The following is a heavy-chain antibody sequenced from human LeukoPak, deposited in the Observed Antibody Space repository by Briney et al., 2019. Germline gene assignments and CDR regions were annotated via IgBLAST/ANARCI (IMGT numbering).Heavy chain of an antibody. D-gene: IGHD5-12*01. V-gene: IGHV3-23*01. Sequence: GGSLRLSCAASGFTFSSYAMSWVRQAPGKGLEWVSAISGSGGSTYYADSVKGRFTISRDNSKNTLYLQMNSLRAEDTAVYYCAKKNKKGGYVEGVYWGQGTLVTVSS. CDR2: ISGSGGST. CDR1: GFTFSSYA. CDR3: AKKNKKGGYVEGVY. J-gene: IGHJ4*02.